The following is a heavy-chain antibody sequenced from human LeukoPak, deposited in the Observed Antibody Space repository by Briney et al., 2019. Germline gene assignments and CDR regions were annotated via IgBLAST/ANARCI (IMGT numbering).Heavy chain of an antibody. CDR1: GFTFSSYA. V-gene: IGHV3-30-3*01. CDR3: ARDLGHCSSTSCYRDGMDV. CDR2: ISYDGSNK. J-gene: IGHJ6*02. D-gene: IGHD2-2*02. Sequence: PGGSLRLSCAASGFTFSSYAMHWVRQAPGKGLEWVAVISYDGSNKYYADSVKGRFTISRDNSKNTLYLQMNSLRAEDTAVYYCARDLGHCSSTSCYRDGMDVWGQGTTVTVSS.